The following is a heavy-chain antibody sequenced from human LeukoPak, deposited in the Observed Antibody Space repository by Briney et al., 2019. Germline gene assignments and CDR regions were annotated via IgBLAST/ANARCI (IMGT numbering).Heavy chain of an antibody. Sequence: GGSLRLSCAASGFTFSDYYMSWIRQAAGKGLECVSYISSSGSTIYYADSVKGRFTISRDNAKNSLYLQMTSLRAEDTAVYYCARVSLLWIGEFHYYMDVWGKGTTVTISS. D-gene: IGHD3-10*01. CDR3: ARVSLLWIGEFHYYMDV. V-gene: IGHV3-11*01. J-gene: IGHJ6*03. CDR2: ISSSGSTI. CDR1: GFTFSDYY.